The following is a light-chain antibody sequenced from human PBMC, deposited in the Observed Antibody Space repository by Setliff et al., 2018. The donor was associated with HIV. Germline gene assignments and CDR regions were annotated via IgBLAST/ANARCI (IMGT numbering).Light chain of an antibody. CDR1: DSNVRANY. CDR3: AAWDDSLSGHWV. CDR2: KNS. Sequence: QSALTQPPSASGTPGQRVTISCSGSDSNVRANYVYWYQQLPGTAPKLLIYKNSQRPSGVPDRFSGSRSGTSASLAISGLRSEDEADYYCAAWDDSLSGHWVFGGGTKVTVL. V-gene: IGLV1-47*01. J-gene: IGLJ3*02.